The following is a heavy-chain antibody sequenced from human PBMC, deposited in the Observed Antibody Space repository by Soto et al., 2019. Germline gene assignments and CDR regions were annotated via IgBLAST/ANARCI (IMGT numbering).Heavy chain of an antibody. Sequence: WTWIRQPPGKGLEWIGCMYDSVTTRNDSFFKGRITISIDTSNNQFSLTLSSVTAADTAVYYCATSHAGGAGRGRWGQGTLVIISS. CDR2: MYDSVTT. D-gene: IGHD1-26*01. J-gene: IGHJ4*02. V-gene: IGHV4-59*01. CDR3: ATSHAGGAGRGR.